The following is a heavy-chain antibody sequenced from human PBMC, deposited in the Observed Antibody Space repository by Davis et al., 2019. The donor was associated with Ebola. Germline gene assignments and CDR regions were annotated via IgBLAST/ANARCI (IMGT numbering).Heavy chain of an antibody. CDR1: GGAFSSYT. V-gene: IGHV1-69*04. D-gene: IGHD5/OR15-5a*01. Sequence: SVKVSCKASGGAFSSYTISWVRHAPGQGLEWMGRIIPILGIANYAQKFQGRVTITADKSTSTAYMELSSLRAEDTAVYYCARDIGSVPQDYWGHGTLVTVSS. CDR3: ARDIGSVPQDY. J-gene: IGHJ4*01. CDR2: IIPILGIA.